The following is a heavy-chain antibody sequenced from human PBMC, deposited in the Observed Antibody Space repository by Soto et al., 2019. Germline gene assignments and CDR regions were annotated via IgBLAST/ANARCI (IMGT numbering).Heavy chain of an antibody. J-gene: IGHJ4*02. D-gene: IGHD6-19*01. CDR2: ISAGGRPI. Sequence: EVQLVESGGGLVQPGGSLSLSCAASGFTFSTFSMNWVRQAPGRGLEWISYISAGGRPISYAGSVKGRFTISRDNAKTSLYLQMDSLRVEDTAVYYCARDLGWAFDCWGQGTLVTVSS. V-gene: IGHV3-48*01. CDR3: ARDLGWAFDC. CDR1: GFTFSTFS.